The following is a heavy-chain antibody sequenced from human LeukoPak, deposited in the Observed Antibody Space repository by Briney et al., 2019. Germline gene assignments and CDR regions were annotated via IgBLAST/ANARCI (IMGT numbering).Heavy chain of an antibody. Sequence: GGSLRLSCAASGFTFSTYWMYWVRQAPGKGLVWVSCITSDGSSTIYADSVKGRFSISRDNAKNTLYLQMNSLRAEDTAVYYCAKADRGWGVITKDWGQGTLVTASS. CDR3: AKADRGWGVITKD. CDR2: ITSDGSST. J-gene: IGHJ4*02. V-gene: IGHV3-74*01. D-gene: IGHD3-10*01. CDR1: GFTFSTYW.